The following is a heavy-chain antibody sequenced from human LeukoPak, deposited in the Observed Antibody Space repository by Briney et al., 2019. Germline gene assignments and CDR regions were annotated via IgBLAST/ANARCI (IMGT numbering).Heavy chain of an antibody. J-gene: IGHJ4*02. CDR3: AKGVVVAPDVTPFDY. CDR1: GLTFSSYA. Sequence: GGTLRLSCAATGLTFSSYAMSWVRQAPGKGLEWVSGISGRGASKYYADSVKGRFTISRDNSKNTLYLQMNSLRAEDTAVYYCAKGVVVAPDVTPFDYWGQGTLVTVSS. V-gene: IGHV3-23*01. D-gene: IGHD2-2*01. CDR2: ISGRGASK.